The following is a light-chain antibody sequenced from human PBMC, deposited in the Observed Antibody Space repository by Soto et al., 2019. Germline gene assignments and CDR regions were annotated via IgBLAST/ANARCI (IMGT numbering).Light chain of an antibody. CDR3: QKYNSYSWT. CDR1: KTIDCW. V-gene: IGKV1-5*03. Sequence: IQMTQSPSPLSASVSAIVPITCRACKTIDCWLGCYQQRPGKPNNLMIYKASSLEGGVPSRFSGGGSRKEFTITSSSLQPDDFATYYCQKYNSYSWTFGQGTKVDIK. J-gene: IGKJ1*01. CDR2: KAS.